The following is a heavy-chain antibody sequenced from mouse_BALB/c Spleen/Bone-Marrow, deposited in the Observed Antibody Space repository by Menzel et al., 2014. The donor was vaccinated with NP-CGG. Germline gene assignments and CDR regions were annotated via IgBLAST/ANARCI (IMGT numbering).Heavy chain of an antibody. CDR1: GYTFTNYW. CDR3: ARDYYYAMDY. J-gene: IGHJ4*01. Sequence: QVQLQQSGAELAKPGASVKMSCKASGYTFTNYWMYWVKQRPGQGLEWIGYIKVSTGYTEYNQKFKDKATLTADKSSSTVYMQLSSLTSEDSAVYYCARDYYYAMDYWGQGTSVTVSS. D-gene: IGHD2-4*01. CDR2: IKVSTGYT. V-gene: IGHV1-7*01.